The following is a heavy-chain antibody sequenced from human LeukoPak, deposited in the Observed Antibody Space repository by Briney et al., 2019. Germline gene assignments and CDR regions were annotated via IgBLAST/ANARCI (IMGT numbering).Heavy chain of an antibody. Sequence: GGSLRLSCAASGVTFSSYGMSWVRQAPGKGLEWVSSISSTGGTTYYADSVKGRFTISRDNSKDTLYLQMDSLGAEDTAVYYCAKGASDNGGPDYWGQGTLVTVSS. J-gene: IGHJ4*02. D-gene: IGHD2-8*01. V-gene: IGHV3-23*01. CDR2: ISSTGGTT. CDR3: AKGASDNGGPDY. CDR1: GVTFSSYG.